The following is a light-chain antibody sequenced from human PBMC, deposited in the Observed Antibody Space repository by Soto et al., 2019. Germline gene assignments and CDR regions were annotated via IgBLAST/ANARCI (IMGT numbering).Light chain of an antibody. CDR2: GAS. Sequence: EIVLAQSPGTLSLSPGERATLSCRASQSVSNSYLAWYQQKPGQAPRLLIYGASSRATGIPDRFSGCGSGTDFALTISRLEPEDFAVYHCQQYGGSPWTFGQGTKVEIK. CDR3: QQYGGSPWT. CDR1: QSVSNSY. J-gene: IGKJ1*01. V-gene: IGKV3-20*01.